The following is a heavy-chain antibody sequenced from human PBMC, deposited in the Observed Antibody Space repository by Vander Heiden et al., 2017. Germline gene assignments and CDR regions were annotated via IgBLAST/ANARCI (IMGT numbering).Heavy chain of an antibody. CDR2: ISGSSIYI. CDR1: GFIFSNYS. V-gene: IGHV3-21*01. Sequence: EVQLVESGVDVVQPGGCMRLSCAVSGFIFSNYSMTWVREAPGKGLEWVSSISGSSIYIYYADSVNGRVTISRDNAKNSLSRQMNSLRAEDTAVYYCARSTLAAAGVYFSYGMDVWGQGPPVTVSS. D-gene: IGHD6-13*01. J-gene: IGHJ6*02. CDR3: ARSTLAAAGVYFSYGMDV.